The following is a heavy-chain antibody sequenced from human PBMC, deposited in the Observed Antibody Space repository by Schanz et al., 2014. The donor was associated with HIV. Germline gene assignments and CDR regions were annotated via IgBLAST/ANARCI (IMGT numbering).Heavy chain of an antibody. CDR1: GDTFTGDF. D-gene: IGHD3-3*02. V-gene: IGHV1-2*02. J-gene: IGHJ6*02. CDR3: AKSPIFGDVIFYGMDV. Sequence: QVHLVQSGAEVKKPGASVKVSCKASGDTFTGDFMHWVRQAPGQGLEWMGWINPNSGGTNYAQKFQGRVTMTRDTSTSTVYMELSSLRSEDTAVYYCAKSPIFGDVIFYGMDVWGQGTTVTVSS. CDR2: INPNSGGT.